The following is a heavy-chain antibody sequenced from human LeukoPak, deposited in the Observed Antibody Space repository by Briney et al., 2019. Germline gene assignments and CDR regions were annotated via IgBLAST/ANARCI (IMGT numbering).Heavy chain of an antibody. V-gene: IGHV3-30*02. J-gene: IGHJ4*02. Sequence: GGSLRLSCAASGFTFSSYGMHWVRQAPGKGLEWVAFIRYDGSNKYYADSVKGRFTISRHNSKNTLYLQMNSLRAEDTAVYYCANDSKRYCSGGRRYDFDYWGQGTLVTVSS. D-gene: IGHD2-15*01. CDR3: ANDSKRYCSGGRRYDFDY. CDR2: IRYDGSNK. CDR1: GFTFSSYG.